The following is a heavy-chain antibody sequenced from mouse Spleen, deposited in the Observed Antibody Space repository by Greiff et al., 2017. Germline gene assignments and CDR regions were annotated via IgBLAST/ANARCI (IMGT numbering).Heavy chain of an antibody. CDR2: IDPSDSYT. V-gene: IGHV1-50*01. CDR1: GYTFTSYW. CDR3: ARLEDYGSPYAMDY. Sequence: QVQLKQPGAELVKPGASVKLSCKASGYTFTSYWMQWVKQRPGQGLEWIGEIDPSDSYTNYNQKFKGKATLTVDTSSSTAYMQLSSLTSEDSAVYYCARLEDYGSPYAMDYWGQGTSVTVSS. D-gene: IGHD2-1*01. J-gene: IGHJ4*01.